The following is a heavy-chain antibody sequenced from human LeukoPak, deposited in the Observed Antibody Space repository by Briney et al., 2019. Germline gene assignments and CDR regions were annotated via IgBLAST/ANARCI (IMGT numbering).Heavy chain of an antibody. CDR2: INHSGST. J-gene: IGHJ6*03. V-gene: IGHV4-34*01. Sequence: SETLSLTCAVYGGSFSGYYWSWIRQPPGKGLEWVGEINHSGSTNYNPSLKSRVTISVDTSKNQFSLKLSSVTAADTAVYYCARDSYCSGGSCSSGYYYYMDVWGKGTTVTVSS. D-gene: IGHD2-15*01. CDR1: GGSFSGYY. CDR3: ARDSYCSGGSCSSGYYYYMDV.